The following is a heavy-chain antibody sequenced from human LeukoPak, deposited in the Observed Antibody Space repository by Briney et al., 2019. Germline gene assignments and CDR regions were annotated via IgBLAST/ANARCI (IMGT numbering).Heavy chain of an antibody. CDR1: GFTFNNYG. Sequence: GGSLRLSCAASGFTFNNYGMSWVRQAPGKGLEWVSTISGSGGGTYCPDSVKGRFTISRDNAKNSLYLQMNSLRAEDTAVYYCARDSSSPYWYFNLWGRGTLVTVSS. V-gene: IGHV3-23*01. J-gene: IGHJ2*01. CDR3: ARDSSSPYWYFNL. CDR2: ISGSGGGT.